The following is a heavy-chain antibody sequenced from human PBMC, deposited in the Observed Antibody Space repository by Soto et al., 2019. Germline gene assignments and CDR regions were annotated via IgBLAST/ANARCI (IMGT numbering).Heavy chain of an antibody. CDR2: ISYDGSNK. V-gene: IGHV3-30*03. D-gene: IGHD3-22*01. CDR1: GFTFSSYG. Sequence: QVQLVESGGGVVQPGRSLRRSCAASGFTFSSYGMHWVRQAPGKGLEWVAVISYDGSNKYYADSVKGRFTISRDNSKNTLYLQMNSLRAEDTAVYYCATSYDSSGSFDYWGQGTLVTVSS. CDR3: ATSYDSSGSFDY. J-gene: IGHJ4*02.